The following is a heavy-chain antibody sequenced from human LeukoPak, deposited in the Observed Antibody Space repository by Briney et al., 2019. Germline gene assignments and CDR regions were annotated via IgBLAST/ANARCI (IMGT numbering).Heavy chain of an antibody. CDR3: AKDKEQQPEYFQH. Sequence: GGSLRLSCAASGFTFSSYWMHWVRQAPGKGLVWVSRINSDGSSTSYADSVKGRFTISRDNAKNSLYLQMNSLRAEDTALYYCAKDKEQQPEYFQHWGQGTLVTVSS. CDR2: INSDGSST. CDR1: GFTFSSYW. D-gene: IGHD6-13*01. V-gene: IGHV3-74*01. J-gene: IGHJ1*01.